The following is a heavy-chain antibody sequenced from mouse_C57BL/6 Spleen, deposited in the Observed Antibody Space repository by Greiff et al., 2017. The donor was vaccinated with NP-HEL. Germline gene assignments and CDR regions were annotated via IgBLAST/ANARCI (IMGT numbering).Heavy chain of an antibody. Sequence: QVHLKQSGAELMKPGASVKLSCKATGYTFTGYWIEWVKQRPGHGLEWIGEILPGSGSTNYNEKFKGKATFTADTSSNTAYMQLSSLTTEDSAIYYCGRLGRHYYYGTGFAYWGQGTLVTVSA. CDR2: ILPGSGST. CDR1: GYTFTGYW. CDR3: GRLGRHYYYGTGFAY. V-gene: IGHV1-9*01. J-gene: IGHJ3*01. D-gene: IGHD1-1*01.